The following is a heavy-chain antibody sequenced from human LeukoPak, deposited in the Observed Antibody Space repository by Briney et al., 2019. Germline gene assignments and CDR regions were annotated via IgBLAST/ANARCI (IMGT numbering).Heavy chain of an antibody. Sequence: PSETLSLTCTVSGGSISSSSYYWGWIRQPPGKGLEWIGSIYYSGSTYYNPSLKSRVTISVDTSKNQFSLKLSSVTAADTAVYYCARHPYYYCMDVWGKGTTVTVSS. CDR1: GGSISSSSYY. J-gene: IGHJ6*03. CDR2: IYYSGST. V-gene: IGHV4-39*01. CDR3: ARHPYYYCMDV.